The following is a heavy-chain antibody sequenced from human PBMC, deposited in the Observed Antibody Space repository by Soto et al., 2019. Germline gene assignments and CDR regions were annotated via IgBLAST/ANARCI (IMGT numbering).Heavy chain of an antibody. D-gene: IGHD3-9*01. J-gene: IGHJ6*02. CDR1: GFSLSNARMG. V-gene: IGHV2-26*01. CDR3: ARIPDYDILTGYEYYYYDMDV. Sequence: SGPTLVNPTETITLTCTVSGFSLSNARMGVSWIRQPPGKALEWLAHVFSNDEKSYSTSLKSRLTISRDTSKSQVVLTMANMDPVDTATYYCARIPDYDILTGYEYYYYDMDVWGQGT. CDR2: VFSNDEK.